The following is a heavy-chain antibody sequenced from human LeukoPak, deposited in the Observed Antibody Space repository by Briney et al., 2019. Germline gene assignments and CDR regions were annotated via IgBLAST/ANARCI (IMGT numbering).Heavy chain of an antibody. CDR2: IYYSGST. Sequence: SETLSLTCTVSGGSISSYYWSWIRQPPGKGLEWIGYIYYSGSTNYNPSLKSRVTISVDTSKSQFSLKLSSVTAADTAVYYCAKHDYGDYGALGQGTLVTVSS. J-gene: IGHJ5*02. D-gene: IGHD4-17*01. CDR1: GGSISSYY. CDR3: AKHDYGDYGA. V-gene: IGHV4-59*08.